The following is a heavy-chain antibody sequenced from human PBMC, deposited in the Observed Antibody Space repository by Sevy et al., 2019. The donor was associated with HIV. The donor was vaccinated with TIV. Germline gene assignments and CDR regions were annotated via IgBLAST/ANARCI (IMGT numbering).Heavy chain of an antibody. CDR3: AIELGAVWTGRYHQYPYSMDV. Sequence: SETLSLTCTVSGGSLSRYYWSWIRQSPGKGLEWIGYVYYNGATNYNPSLKSRLSLALDTSKNQFSLSLGSVTAADTAVYYCAIELGAVWTGRYHQYPYSMDVWGHGTTVTVSS. V-gene: IGHV4-59*01. CDR1: GGSLSRYY. CDR2: VYYNGAT. D-gene: IGHD3-16*01. J-gene: IGHJ6*02.